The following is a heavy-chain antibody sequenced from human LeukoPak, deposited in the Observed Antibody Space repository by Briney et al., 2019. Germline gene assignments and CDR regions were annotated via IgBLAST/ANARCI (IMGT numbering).Heavy chain of an antibody. CDR1: GFSVISNY. D-gene: IGHD2-21*02. J-gene: IGHJ3*02. Sequence: GGSLRLSCAASGFSVISNYMNWVRQAPGKGLEWVSLIYGDVDPYYADSVKGRFIISRDNSKDTLHLQMNSLRAEDTAIYYCARGVTVRGGPFDIWGQGTMVTVSS. V-gene: IGHV3-53*01. CDR2: IYGDVDP. CDR3: ARGVTVRGGPFDI.